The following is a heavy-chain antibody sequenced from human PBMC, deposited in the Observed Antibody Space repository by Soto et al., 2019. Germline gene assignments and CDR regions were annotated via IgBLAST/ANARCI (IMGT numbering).Heavy chain of an antibody. CDR1: GYSFTNYW. CDR3: ARHNCYSSTWCEGWFDP. J-gene: IGHJ5*02. V-gene: IGHV5-51*03. Sequence: EVQLVQSGAEVKKAGESLKISCQGSGYSFTNYWVGWVRQIPGRGLEGMGIIHPGDSDTRYSPFFQGQVTISADKSIITAYLQGSSLKASDAAMYYGARHNCYSSTWCEGWFDPWGQGTLVTVSS. D-gene: IGHD6-13*01. CDR2: IHPGDSDT.